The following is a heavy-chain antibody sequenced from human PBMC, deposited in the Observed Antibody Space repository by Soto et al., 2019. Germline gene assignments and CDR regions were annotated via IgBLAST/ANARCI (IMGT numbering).Heavy chain of an antibody. V-gene: IGHV1-2*02. CDR2: IAPNSRDT. J-gene: IGHJ3*02. CDR3: AKNLLVPLPEGYDI. CDR1: GYTFTKLY. Sequence: ASVKASCKASGYTFTKLYMHWVRQAPGPGLEWTGWIAPNSRDTNIAQKFQGRVTMIRDTSISTAYMDLKRLITDNTAVYYCAKNLLVPLPEGYDIWGQGTMVTV. D-gene: IGHD2-15*01.